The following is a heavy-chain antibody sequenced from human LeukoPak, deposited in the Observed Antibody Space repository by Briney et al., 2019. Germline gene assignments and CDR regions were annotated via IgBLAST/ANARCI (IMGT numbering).Heavy chain of an antibody. Sequence: FADSVKGRFSISRDNAKKSLFLQMNSLGVEDTAVYYCARDLYSGAYSYDYWGQGTLVTVSS. D-gene: IGHD5-12*01. CDR3: ARDLYSGAYSYDY. V-gene: IGHV3-48*01. J-gene: IGHJ4*02.